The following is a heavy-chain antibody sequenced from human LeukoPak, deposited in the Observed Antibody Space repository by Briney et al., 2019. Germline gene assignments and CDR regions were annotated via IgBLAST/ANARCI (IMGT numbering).Heavy chain of an antibody. Sequence: SVKVSCKTPENTFTRYGITWVRQAPGQGPEWMGRIIPISGTTNYAQKFQGRVTITTDKSTSTDYMELSSLRSGDTAVYYCARNPAGNYDILTGYDYFDYWGQGTLVTVSS. J-gene: IGHJ4*02. CDR2: IIPISGTT. V-gene: IGHV1-69*05. CDR1: ENTFTRYG. CDR3: ARNPAGNYDILTGYDYFDY. D-gene: IGHD3-9*01.